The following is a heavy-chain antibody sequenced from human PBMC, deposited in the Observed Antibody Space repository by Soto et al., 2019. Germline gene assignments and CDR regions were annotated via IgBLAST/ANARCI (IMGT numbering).Heavy chain of an antibody. D-gene: IGHD3-9*01. V-gene: IGHV4-34*01. J-gene: IGHJ6*02. CDR3: ARVRILTGSSGMDV. Sequence: LSLTCAVYGGSFSGYYWSWIRQPPGKGLEWIGEINHSGSTNYNPSLKSRVTISVDTSKNQFSLKLSSVTAADTAVYYCARVRILTGSSGMDVWGQGTTVTVSS. CDR2: INHSGST. CDR1: GGSFSGYY.